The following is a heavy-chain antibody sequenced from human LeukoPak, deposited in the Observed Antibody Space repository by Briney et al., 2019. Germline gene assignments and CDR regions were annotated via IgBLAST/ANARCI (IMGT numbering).Heavy chain of an antibody. Sequence: PSETLSLTCTVSGGSISSYYWSWIRQPPGKGLEWIGYIYYSGSTNYNPSLKSRVTISVDTSKNQFSLKLSSVTAADTAVYYCARDLTGPSNWYFDLWGRGTLVTVSS. CDR1: GGSISSYY. V-gene: IGHV4-59*01. D-gene: IGHD3-16*01. CDR3: ARDLTGPSNWYFDL. CDR2: IYYSGST. J-gene: IGHJ2*01.